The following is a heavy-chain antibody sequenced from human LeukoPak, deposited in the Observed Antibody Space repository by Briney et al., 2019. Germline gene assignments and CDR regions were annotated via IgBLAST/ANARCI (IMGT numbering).Heavy chain of an antibody. CDR2: IYYSGST. CDR3: ARGVRSLDAFDI. CDR1: GGSISSYY. V-gene: IGHV4-59*01. J-gene: IGHJ3*02. Sequence: SETLSLTCTVSGGSISSYYWSWIRQPPGKGLEWIGYIYYSGSTNYNPSLKSRVTISADTSKNQFSLKLSSVTAADTAVYYCARGVRSLDAFDIWGQGTMVTVSS.